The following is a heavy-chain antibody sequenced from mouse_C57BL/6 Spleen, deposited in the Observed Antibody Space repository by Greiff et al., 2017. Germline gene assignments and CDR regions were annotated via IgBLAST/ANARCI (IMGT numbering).Heavy chain of an antibody. CDR2: IDPETGGT. CDR1: GYTFTDYE. V-gene: IGHV1-15*01. Sequence: QVQLKQSGAELVRPGASVTLSCKASGYTFTDYEMHWVKQTPVHGLEWIGAIDPETGGTAYNQKFKGKAILTADKSSSTAYMELRSLTSEDSAVYYCTIYYYGSGFAYWGQGTLVTVSA. J-gene: IGHJ3*01. CDR3: TIYYYGSGFAY. D-gene: IGHD1-1*01.